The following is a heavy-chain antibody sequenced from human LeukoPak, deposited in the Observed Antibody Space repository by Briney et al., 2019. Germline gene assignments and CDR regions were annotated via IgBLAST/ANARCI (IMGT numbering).Heavy chain of an antibody. CDR1: GYTFTSYG. Sequence: GASVKVSCKASGYTFTSYGISWVRQAPGQGLEWMGWISAYNGNTNYAQKLQGRVTMTTDTSTSTAYMELSSLRSEDTAVYYCATSSPKGGYFDYWGQGTLVTVSS. V-gene: IGHV1-18*01. CDR3: ATSSPKGGYFDY. J-gene: IGHJ4*02. D-gene: IGHD2-2*01. CDR2: ISAYNGNT.